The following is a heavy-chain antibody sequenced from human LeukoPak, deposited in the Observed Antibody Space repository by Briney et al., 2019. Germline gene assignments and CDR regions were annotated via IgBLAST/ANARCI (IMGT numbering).Heavy chain of an antibody. CDR3: ARVAAALAFDI. CDR2: MNPNSGNT. CDR1: GYTFTSYD. V-gene: IGHV1-8*03. D-gene: IGHD6-13*01. Sequence: ASVKVSCKASGYTFTSYDINWVRQATGQGLEWMGWMNPNSGNTGYAQKFQGRVTITRNTSISTAYMELSSLRSEDTAVYYCARVAAALAFDIWGQGTMVTVSS. J-gene: IGHJ3*02.